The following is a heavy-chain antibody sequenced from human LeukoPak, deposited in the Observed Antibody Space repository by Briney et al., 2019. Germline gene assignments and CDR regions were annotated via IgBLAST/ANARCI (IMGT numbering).Heavy chain of an antibody. V-gene: IGHV1-2*02. CDR2: INADRGGT. CDR3: ARDLATSPNWELDY. CDR1: GYTFTDYF. D-gene: IGHD7-27*01. J-gene: IGHJ4*02. Sequence: GASVKVSCKASGYTFTDYFMHWVRQAPGQGLEYMGWINADRGGTQYAQKFQGRVTMTRDTSINTVSMELSRLGCDDTAVYYCARDLATSPNWELDYWGGGTLVTASS.